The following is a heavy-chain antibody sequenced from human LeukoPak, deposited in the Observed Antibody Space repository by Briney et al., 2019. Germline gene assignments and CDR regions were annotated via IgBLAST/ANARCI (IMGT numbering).Heavy chain of an antibody. CDR3: AKGDYGDYNAFDI. CDR1: GFTFSSYG. CDR2: ISYDGSNK. J-gene: IGHJ3*02. Sequence: GRSLRLSCAASGFTFSSYGMHWVRQAPGKGLEWVAVISYDGSNKYYADSVKGRFTISRDNSKNTLYLQMNSLRAEDTAVYYCAKGDYGDYNAFDIWGQGTMVTVS. D-gene: IGHD4-17*01. V-gene: IGHV3-30*18.